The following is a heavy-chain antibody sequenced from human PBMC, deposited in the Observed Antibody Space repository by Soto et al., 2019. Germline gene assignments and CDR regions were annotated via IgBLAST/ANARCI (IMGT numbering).Heavy chain of an antibody. CDR2: ISAYNGNT. CDR3: ARDYGYCSSTSCAKVDTFDI. J-gene: IGHJ3*02. V-gene: IGHV1-18*04. D-gene: IGHD2-2*03. Sequence: ASVKVSCKASGYTFTRYGISWVRQAPGQGLEWMGWISAYNGNTNYAQKLQGRVTMTTDTSTSTAYMERRSLRSDDAAVYYCARDYGYCSSTSCAKVDTFDILGQGTTVTVSS. CDR1: GYTFTRYG.